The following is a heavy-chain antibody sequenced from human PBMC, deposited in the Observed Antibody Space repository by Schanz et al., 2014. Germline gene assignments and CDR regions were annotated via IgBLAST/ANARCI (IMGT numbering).Heavy chain of an antibody. Sequence: QVQLVQSGAEVKKPGASVKVSCKASGYTFSSYGITWVRQAPGQGLEWMGRIIPILGIANYAQKFQGRVTITADRSTSTAYMELSSLRAEDTAVYYCARAFGGYDPAGALDYWGQGTLVTVSS. CDR3: ARAFGGYDPAGALDY. D-gene: IGHD5-12*01. CDR1: GYTFSSYG. J-gene: IGHJ4*02. V-gene: IGHV1-69*04. CDR2: IIPILGIA.